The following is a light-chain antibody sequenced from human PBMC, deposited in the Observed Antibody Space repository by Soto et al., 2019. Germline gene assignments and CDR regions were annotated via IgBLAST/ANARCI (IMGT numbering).Light chain of an antibody. Sequence: EVVLTQSPGTLSLSPGQSATLSCRASQYVSSTYLAWYQQKPGQAPRLLLYGTSSRVAGIPDRFSGSGSGTDFTLTISRLEPEDFAVYYCQQYGNSQATFVGGTKVEIK. V-gene: IGKV3-20*01. CDR2: GTS. CDR1: QYVSSTY. J-gene: IGKJ4*01. CDR3: QQYGNSQAT.